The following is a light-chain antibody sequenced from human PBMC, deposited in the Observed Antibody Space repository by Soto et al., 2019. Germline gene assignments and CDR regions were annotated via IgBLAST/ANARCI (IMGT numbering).Light chain of an antibody. CDR2: GNN. CDR1: SSNFGAGYD. Sequence: QSVLTQPPSVSAAAGQRVTFSCTGSSSNFGAGYDVHWYQQLPGTAPKLLIYGNNNRPSGVPDRFSGSKSGTSASLAITGLQAEDEADYYCQSYDSILSGVVFGGGTKLTVL. J-gene: IGLJ2*01. CDR3: QSYDSILSGVV. V-gene: IGLV1-40*01.